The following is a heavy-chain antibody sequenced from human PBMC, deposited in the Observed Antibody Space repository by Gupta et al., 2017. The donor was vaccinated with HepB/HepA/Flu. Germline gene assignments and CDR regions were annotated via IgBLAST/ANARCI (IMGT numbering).Heavy chain of an antibody. Sequence: QIQLVQSGADLKPPGASVKVSCKTSGYTFTNYYLHWLRQAPGQGPEWMGWINSNRGGTDYSQKFRGRVTFTRDSSISTAFMELNRLTSDDTAIYYCARAGLSGGIFDYWGQGALVTVSS. D-gene: IGHD2/OR15-2a*01. V-gene: IGHV1-2*02. CDR2: INSNRGGT. J-gene: IGHJ4*02. CDR3: ARAGLSGGIFDY. CDR1: GYTFTNYY.